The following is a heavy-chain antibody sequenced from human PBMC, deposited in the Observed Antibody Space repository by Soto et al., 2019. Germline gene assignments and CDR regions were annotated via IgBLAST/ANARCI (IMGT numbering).Heavy chain of an antibody. V-gene: IGHV4-34*01. CDR3: ARAVRITIFGVVITNYYYYGMDV. CDR1: GGSFSGYY. Sequence: PXGTLSLTCAVYGGSFSGYYWSWIRQPPGKGLEWIGEINHSGSTNYNPSLKSRVTISVDTSKNQFSLKLSSVTAADTAVYYCARAVRITIFGVVITNYYYYGMDVWGQGTTVTVSS. CDR2: INHSGST. D-gene: IGHD3-3*01. J-gene: IGHJ6*02.